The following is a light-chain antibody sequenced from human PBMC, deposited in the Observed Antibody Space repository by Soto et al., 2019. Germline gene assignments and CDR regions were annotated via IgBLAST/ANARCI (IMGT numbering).Light chain of an antibody. CDR3: SSYTSSSTYV. V-gene: IGLV2-18*02. CDR2: EVS. Sequence: QSVLTRPPSVYGAPGQAVTISCTGTSSDVGSYNRVSWYQQPPGTAPKLMIYEVSDRPSGVPDRFSGSRSGNTASLTISGLQAEDEADYYCSSYTSSSTYVFGTGTQLTVL. J-gene: IGLJ1*01. CDR1: SSDVGSYNR.